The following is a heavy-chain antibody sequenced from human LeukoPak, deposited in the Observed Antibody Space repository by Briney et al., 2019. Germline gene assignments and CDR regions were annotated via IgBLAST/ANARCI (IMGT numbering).Heavy chain of an antibody. Sequence: SETLSLTCTVSAGSIGSYYWSWIRQPPGEGLEWIGYIYYSGHTNYNPSLKSRVTISVDTSKNQFSLKLSSVTAADTAVYYCAMSTMGNWFDPWGQGTLVTVSS. D-gene: IGHD3-10*01. CDR3: AMSTMGNWFDP. CDR1: AGSIGSYY. V-gene: IGHV4-59*01. J-gene: IGHJ5*02. CDR2: IYYSGHT.